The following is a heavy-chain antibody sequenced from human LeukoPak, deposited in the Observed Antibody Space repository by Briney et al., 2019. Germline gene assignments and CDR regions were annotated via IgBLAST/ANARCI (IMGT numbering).Heavy chain of an antibody. V-gene: IGHV1-18*01. CDR3: ARVVVQWQPYYYYMDV. Sequence: ASVKVSCKASGYTFTSYGISRVRQAPGQGLEWMGWISAYNGNTNYAQKLQGRATMTTDTSTSTAYMELRSLRSDDTAVYYCARVVVQWQPYYYYMDVWGKGTTVTVSS. CDR2: ISAYNGNT. CDR1: GYTFTSYG. J-gene: IGHJ6*03. D-gene: IGHD6-19*01.